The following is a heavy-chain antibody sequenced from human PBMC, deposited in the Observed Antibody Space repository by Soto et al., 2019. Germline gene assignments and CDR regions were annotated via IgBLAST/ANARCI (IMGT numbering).Heavy chain of an antibody. CDR3: AREVVGATKYNWFDP. CDR1: GGSISSGDYY. J-gene: IGHJ5*02. D-gene: IGHD1-26*01. Sequence: SETLSLTCTVSGGSISSGDYYWSWIRQPPGKGLEWIGYIYYSGSTYYNPSLKSRVTISVDTSKNQFSLKLSSVTAADTAVYYCAREVVGATKYNWFDPWGQGTLVTVSS. V-gene: IGHV4-30-4*01. CDR2: IYYSGST.